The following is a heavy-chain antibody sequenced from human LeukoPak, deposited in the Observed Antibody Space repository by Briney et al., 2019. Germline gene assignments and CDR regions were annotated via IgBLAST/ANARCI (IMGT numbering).Heavy chain of an antibody. Sequence: PGGSLRLSCAASGFTFSTYSMNWVRQAPGKGLEWVSYIIGSTITYADSVKGRFTISRDNAENSLYLQMNSLRDEDTAVYYCVRDHLWAFDIWGQGTMVTVSS. CDR2: IIGSTIT. CDR1: GFTFSTYS. CDR3: VRDHLWAFDI. V-gene: IGHV3-48*02. J-gene: IGHJ3*02. D-gene: IGHD3-10*01.